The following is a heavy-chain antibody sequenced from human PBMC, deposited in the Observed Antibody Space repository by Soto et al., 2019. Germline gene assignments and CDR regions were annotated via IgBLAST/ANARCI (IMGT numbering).Heavy chain of an antibody. D-gene: IGHD3-3*02. CDR2: ISSSSSYI. CDR3: AFFFLAEDGIRVVLSVSAFLLNRSSDL. J-gene: IGHJ2*01. Sequence: KGLEWVSSISSSSSYIYYADSVKGRFTISRDNAKNSLYLQMNSLRAEDTAVYYCAFFFLAEDGIRVVLSVSAFLLNRSSDL. V-gene: IGHV3-21*01.